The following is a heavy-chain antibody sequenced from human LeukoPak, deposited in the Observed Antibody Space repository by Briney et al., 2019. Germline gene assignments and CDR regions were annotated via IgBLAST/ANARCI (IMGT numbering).Heavy chain of an antibody. J-gene: IGHJ3*01. CDR3: ARDPFRSSFDF. CDR1: GDSIANYY. Sequence: SETLSLTCTVSGDSIANYYWGWIRQPAGKGLEYIGRIFSSGVTHYNPSLKSRVTISLDKTKNQFSLSLTSVTAADTAVYYCARDPFRSSFDFWGRGTMITVSS. CDR2: IFSSGVT. V-gene: IGHV4-4*07. D-gene: IGHD2/OR15-2a*01.